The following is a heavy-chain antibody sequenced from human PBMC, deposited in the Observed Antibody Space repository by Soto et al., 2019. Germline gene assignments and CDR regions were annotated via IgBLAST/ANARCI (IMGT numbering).Heavy chain of an antibody. CDR1: GFTFSNYA. V-gene: IGHV3-23*01. J-gene: IGHJ4*02. CDR3: AKAYFVWSSEQPYYFDY. D-gene: IGHD3-16*01. CDR2: ISGSGGRS. Sequence: EVQLLDSGGGLVQPGGSLRLSCAASGFTFSNYAMTWVRQGPGKGLEWVSGISGSGGRSYYADSVKGRFTISRDNSKSKLYLQMNSLRAEDTAVYYCAKAYFVWSSEQPYYFDYWGQGTLVTVSS.